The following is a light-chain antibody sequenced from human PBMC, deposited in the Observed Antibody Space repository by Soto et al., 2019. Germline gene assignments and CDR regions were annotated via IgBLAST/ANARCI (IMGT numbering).Light chain of an antibody. CDR2: GAS. J-gene: IGKJ1*01. CDR3: QHYNSYPWT. CDR1: QSISNT. Sequence: DIQMTQSPSTLSASVGDRVTITCRASQSISNTLAWYQQKPGKAPKLLMYGASSLERGVPSRFSGSGSGTEFTLTISSLQPDDFATYYCQHYNSYPWTFGQGTKVDIK. V-gene: IGKV1-5*01.